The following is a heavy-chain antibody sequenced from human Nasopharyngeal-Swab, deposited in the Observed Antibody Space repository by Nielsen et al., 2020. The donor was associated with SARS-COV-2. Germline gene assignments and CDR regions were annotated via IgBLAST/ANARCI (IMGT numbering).Heavy chain of an antibody. D-gene: IGHD2-2*03. CDR3: TTDPGYCSSTSCYSYYYYYMDV. J-gene: IGHJ6*03. Sequence: GESLKISCASSGFTFSNSWLSLVRQAPGKVLEWVVRINSKTDGGTTDYAAPVKGRFTISRDDSKNTLYLQMNSLKTEDTAVYYCTTDPGYCSSTSCYSYYYYYMDVWGKGTTVTVSS. CDR1: GFTFSNSW. V-gene: IGHV3-15*01. CDR2: INSKTDGGTT.